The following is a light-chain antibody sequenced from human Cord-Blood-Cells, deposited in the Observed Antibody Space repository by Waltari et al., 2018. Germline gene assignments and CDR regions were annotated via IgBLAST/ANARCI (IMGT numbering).Light chain of an antibody. V-gene: IGLV2-23*01. Sequence: QSALTQPASVSGSPGQSITISCTGTSSDVWSYNLVSWYQHHPGKAPKLMIYEGSKRPSGVSNRFSGSKSGNTASLTISGLQAEDEADYYCCSYAGSSTSVFGGGTKLTVL. CDR3: CSYAGSSTSV. CDR1: SSDVWSYNL. J-gene: IGLJ3*02. CDR2: EGS.